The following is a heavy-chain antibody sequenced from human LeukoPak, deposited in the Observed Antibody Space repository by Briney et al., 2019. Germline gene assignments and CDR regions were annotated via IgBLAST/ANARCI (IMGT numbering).Heavy chain of an antibody. CDR2: VKQDGSEK. V-gene: IGHV3-7*01. D-gene: IGHD3-10*02. Sequence: GGSLRLSCAASGFTFSSYWMSWVRQAPGKGLEWVANVKQDGSEKYYMDSVKGRFTISRDNAKNSLYLQMNSLRAEDTAVYYCAELGITMIGGVWGKGTTVTISS. J-gene: IGHJ6*04. CDR1: GFTFSSYW. CDR3: AELGITMIGGV.